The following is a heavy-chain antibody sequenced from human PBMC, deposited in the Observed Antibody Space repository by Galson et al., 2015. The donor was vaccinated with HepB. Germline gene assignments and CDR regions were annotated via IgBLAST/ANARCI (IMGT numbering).Heavy chain of an antibody. CDR3: ARDGLTMVRGAPVGDAFDI. Sequence: SLRLSCAASGFTFSSYEMNWVRQAPGKGLEWVSYISSSGSTIYYADSVKGRFTISRDNAKNSLYLQMNSLRAEDTAVYYCARDGLTMVRGAPVGDAFDIWGQGTMVTVSS. V-gene: IGHV3-48*03. CDR2: ISSSGSTI. CDR1: GFTFSSYE. J-gene: IGHJ3*02. D-gene: IGHD3-10*01.